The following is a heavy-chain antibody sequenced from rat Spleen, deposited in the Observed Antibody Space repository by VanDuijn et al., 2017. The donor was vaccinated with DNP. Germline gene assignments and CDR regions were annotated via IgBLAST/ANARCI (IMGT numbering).Heavy chain of an antibody. CDR1: GFTFSSFP. J-gene: IGHJ3*01. CDR2: ISDTGDST. V-gene: IGHV5-46*01. D-gene: IGHD1-11*01. Sequence: EVQLVDSGGGLVQPGRSLKLSCAASGFTFSSFPMAWVRQAPTKGLDWVATISDTGDSTYYRDSVKGRFTISRDDAKNTLSLQMNTLRSEDTATYYCSRRNYGNSLNWFVYWGQGTLVTVSS. CDR3: SRRNYGNSLNWFVY.